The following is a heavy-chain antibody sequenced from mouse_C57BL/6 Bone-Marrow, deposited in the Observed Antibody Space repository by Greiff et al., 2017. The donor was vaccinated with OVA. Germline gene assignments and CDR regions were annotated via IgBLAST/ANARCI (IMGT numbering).Heavy chain of an antibody. D-gene: IGHD2-12*01. CDR1: GYTFTSSW. CDR2: IDPSDSYT. J-gene: IGHJ3*01. V-gene: IGHV1-69*01. CDR3: ARDYSQAWFAY. Sequence: QVQLQQPGAELVMPGASVKLSCKASGYTFTSSWMHWVKQRPGQGLEWTGEIDPSDSYTNYNQKFKGKSTLTVDKSSSTAYMQLSSLTSEDSAVYYCARDYSQAWFAYWGQGTLVTVSA.